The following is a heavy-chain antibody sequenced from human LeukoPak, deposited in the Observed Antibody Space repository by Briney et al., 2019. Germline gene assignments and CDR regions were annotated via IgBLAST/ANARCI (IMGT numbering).Heavy chain of an antibody. V-gene: IGHV4-38-2*02. Sequence: KPSETLSLTCTVSGFSISNGYYWGWIRQPPGKALEWIGSFYHSGSTYYNPSLKSRVTISVDTSKNQFSLRLSSVTAADTAVYYCASGPSDYYDSSGHYFDYWGQGTLVTVSS. CDR1: GFSISNGYY. D-gene: IGHD3-22*01. J-gene: IGHJ4*02. CDR3: ASGPSDYYDSSGHYFDY. CDR2: FYHSGST.